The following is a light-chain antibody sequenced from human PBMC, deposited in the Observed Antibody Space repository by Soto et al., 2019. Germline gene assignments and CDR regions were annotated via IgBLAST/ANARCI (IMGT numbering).Light chain of an antibody. Sequence: QSALTQPASVSGSPGQSITISCTGTSSDIGGYDYVSWFQQHPGKAPKLIISRVTNRPSGVSNRFSGSKSGNTASLTISGLQAGDEADYFCSSYTRSTTWVFGGGTKLTVL. CDR1: SSDIGGYDY. J-gene: IGLJ3*02. V-gene: IGLV2-14*01. CDR2: RVT. CDR3: SSYTRSTTWV.